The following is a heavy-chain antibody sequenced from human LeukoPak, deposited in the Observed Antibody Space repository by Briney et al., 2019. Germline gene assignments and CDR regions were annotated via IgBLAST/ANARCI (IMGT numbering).Heavy chain of an antibody. D-gene: IGHD6-13*01. CDR2: INPNSGGT. J-gene: IGHJ4*02. V-gene: IGHV1-2*06. CDR1: GYTFTGYY. Sequence: ASVKVSCKASGYTFTGYYMHWVRQAPGQGLEWMGRINPNSGGTNYAQKFQGRVTMTRDTSISTAYMELSRLRSDDTAAYYCARNVRAAAGIYYFDYWGQGTLVTVSS. CDR3: ARNVRAAAGIYYFDY.